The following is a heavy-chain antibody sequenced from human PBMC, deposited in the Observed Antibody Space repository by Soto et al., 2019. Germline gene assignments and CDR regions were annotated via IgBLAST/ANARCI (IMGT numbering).Heavy chain of an antibody. CDR3: TAGDFTIFGVVYYYGMDV. J-gene: IGHJ6*02. CDR1: GFTFSNAW. D-gene: IGHD3-3*01. CDR2: IKSKTDGGTT. Sequence: GGSLRLSCAASGFTFSNAWMNWVRQAPGKGLEWVGHIKSKTDGGTTDYAAPVKGRFTISRDDSKNTLYLQMNSLKTEDTAVYYCTAGDFTIFGVVYYYGMDVWGQGTTVTVSS. V-gene: IGHV3-15*07.